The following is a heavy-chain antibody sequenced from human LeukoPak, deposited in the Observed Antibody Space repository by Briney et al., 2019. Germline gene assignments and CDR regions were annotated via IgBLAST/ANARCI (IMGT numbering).Heavy chain of an antibody. V-gene: IGHV3-23*01. CDR1: GFIFSSYS. CDR3: AKAASSSRPSYYYGMDV. J-gene: IGHJ6*02. Sequence: QTGGSLRLSCAASGFIFSSYSMSWVRQAPGKGLEWVSVITGSGGNTYYADSVKGRFTISKDNSKNTVYLQMSSLRVDDTVVYYCAKAASSSRPSYYYGMDVWGQGTTVTVSS. D-gene: IGHD6-13*01. CDR2: ITGSGGNT.